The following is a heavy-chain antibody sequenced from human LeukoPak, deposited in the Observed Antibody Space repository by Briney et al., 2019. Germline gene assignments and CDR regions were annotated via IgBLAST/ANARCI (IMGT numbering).Heavy chain of an antibody. CDR1: GFTFITHA. Sequence: PGGSLRLSCAASGFTFITHAMSWVRQAPGKGLEWVSTISGNGGTTYYADSVKGRFTISRDNSKNTLYLQMNSLRVEDTAVYYCEKPPPDSSSWLFDYWGQGTLVTVSS. J-gene: IGHJ4*02. CDR2: ISGNGGTT. V-gene: IGHV3-23*01. CDR3: EKPPPDSSSWLFDY. D-gene: IGHD6-13*01.